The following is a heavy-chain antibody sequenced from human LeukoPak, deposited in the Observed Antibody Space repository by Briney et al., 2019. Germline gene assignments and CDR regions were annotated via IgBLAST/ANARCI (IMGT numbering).Heavy chain of an antibody. Sequence: SETLSLTCTVSGYSISSGFHWGWIRQPPGKGLEWIGSKYHTGSTYYNPSLRSRVTISVDTSKNQFSLKLSSVTAADTAVYYCARAVLSGSYYFDYWGQGTLVTVSS. D-gene: IGHD1-26*01. CDR3: ARAVLSGSYYFDY. CDR1: GYSISSGFH. CDR2: KYHTGST. V-gene: IGHV4-38-2*02. J-gene: IGHJ4*02.